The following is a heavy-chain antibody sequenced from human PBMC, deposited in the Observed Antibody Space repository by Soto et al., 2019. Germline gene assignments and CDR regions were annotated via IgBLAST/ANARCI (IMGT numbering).Heavy chain of an antibody. J-gene: IGHJ3*02. CDR1: GYSFSGSY. V-gene: IGHV1-2*04. Sequence: ASVKVSCKASGYSFSGSYIHWMRQAPGQGLEWVGSINSNSGATTYAQKFQDSVAMTRDTSVSTAYMDLNRLTSDETAIYYSAIIMTHSDSFDIWFQGIMVTVTS. CDR3: AIIMTHSDSFDI. D-gene: IGHD3-16*01. CDR2: INSNSGAT.